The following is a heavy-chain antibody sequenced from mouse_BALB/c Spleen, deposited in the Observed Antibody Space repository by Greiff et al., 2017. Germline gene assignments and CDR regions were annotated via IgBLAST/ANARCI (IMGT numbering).Heavy chain of an antibody. CDR1: GFTFSSFG. J-gene: IGHJ3*01. Sequence: EVMLVESGGGLVQPGGSRKLSCAASGFTFSSFGMHWVRQAPEKGLEWVAYISSGSSTIYYADTVKGRFTISRDNPKNTLFLQLTSLRSEDTAMYYFAILRGFAYWGQGTLVTVSA. CDR3: AILRGFAY. V-gene: IGHV5-17*02. CDR2: ISSGSSTI.